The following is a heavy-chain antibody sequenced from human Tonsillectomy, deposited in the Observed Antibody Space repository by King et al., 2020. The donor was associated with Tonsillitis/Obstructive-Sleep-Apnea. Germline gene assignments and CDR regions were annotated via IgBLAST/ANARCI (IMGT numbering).Heavy chain of an antibody. J-gene: IGHJ4*02. CDR3: VKDQRRYCSNGVCFPFDY. CDR1: GFTFSSYA. D-gene: IGHD2-8*01. CDR2: ISTNGGST. V-gene: IGHV3-64D*06. Sequence: VQLVESGGGLVQPGGSLRLSCSASGFTFSSYAMHLVRQAPGEGLEYGSAISTNGGSTYYADSVKGRFTISRDNSKNTLYLQMSSLRAEDTAVYYCVKDQRRYCSNGVCFPFDYWGQGTLVTVSS.